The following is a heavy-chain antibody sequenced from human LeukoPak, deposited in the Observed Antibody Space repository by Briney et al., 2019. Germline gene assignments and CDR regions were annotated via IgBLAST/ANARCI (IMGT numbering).Heavy chain of an antibody. CDR3: ATFYSNYANFDY. Sequence: GGSLRLACAASGFTFSSYAMSWVRQAPGKGLEWVSAISGSGGSTYYADSVKGRFTISRDNSKNTPYLQMNSLRAEDTAVYYCATFYSNYANFDYWGQGTLVTVSS. D-gene: IGHD4-11*01. J-gene: IGHJ4*02. CDR1: GFTFSSYA. CDR2: ISGSGGST. V-gene: IGHV3-23*01.